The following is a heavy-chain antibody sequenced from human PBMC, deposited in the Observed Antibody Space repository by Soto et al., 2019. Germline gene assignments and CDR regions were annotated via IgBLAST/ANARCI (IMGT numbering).Heavy chain of an antibody. Sequence: QITLKASGPTLVKPTQTLTLTCTFSGFSLSTSGVGVGWIRQPPGKALEWLALIFWDDDKRYRPSLKSRRTITKGTAKNQGVLTMITMAPMDTATYYCVHIGQWSLRGVMDVWGQGTTVTVSS. J-gene: IGHJ6*02. CDR1: GFSLSTSGVG. D-gene: IGHD6-19*01. V-gene: IGHV2-5*02. CDR3: VHIGQWSLRGVMDV. CDR2: IFWDDDK.